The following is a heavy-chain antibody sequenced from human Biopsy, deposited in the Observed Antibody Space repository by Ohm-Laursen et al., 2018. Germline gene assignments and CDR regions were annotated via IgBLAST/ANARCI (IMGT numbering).Heavy chain of an antibody. V-gene: IGHV1-69*06. Sequence: SSVKVSCKASGGTFSSYVISWVRQAPGQGLEWMGRIIPTFDTPTYAPDFQGRVTFTADKSTGTAHLDLSRLRSEDTAIYYCAGGAAKGNPYDHWGQGALVTVSS. CDR2: IIPTFDTP. D-gene: IGHD3-10*01. J-gene: IGHJ5*02. CDR1: GGTFSSYV. CDR3: AGGAAKGNPYDH.